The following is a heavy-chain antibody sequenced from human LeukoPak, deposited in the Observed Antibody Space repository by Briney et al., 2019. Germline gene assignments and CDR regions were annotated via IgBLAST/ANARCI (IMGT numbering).Heavy chain of an antibody. CDR1: GFIFSSYR. Sequence: GGSLRLSCAASGFIFSSYRMHWVRQAPGKGLVWVSHINRDGSSTSYADSVKGRFTISRDNAKNTLYLQMNSLRAEDTAVYYCARWGPGAFDIWGQGTMVTVSS. J-gene: IGHJ3*02. CDR2: INRDGSST. CDR3: ARWGPGAFDI. V-gene: IGHV3-74*01. D-gene: IGHD3-16*01.